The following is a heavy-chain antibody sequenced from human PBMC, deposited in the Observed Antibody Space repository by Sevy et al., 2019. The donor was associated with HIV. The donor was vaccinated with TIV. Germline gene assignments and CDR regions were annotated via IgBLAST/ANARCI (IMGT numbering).Heavy chain of an antibody. Sequence: GGSLRLSCEASRFTFNIYSMIWVRQAPGKGLEWVSSISSSSNYMYYADSVRGRFTISRDNSKNSLYLQMNSLRAEDTAVYYCAREGVDSTSYHFDYWGQGTLVTVSS. CDR3: AREGVDSTSYHFDY. V-gene: IGHV3-21*01. J-gene: IGHJ4*02. CDR2: ISSSSNYM. D-gene: IGHD3-22*01. CDR1: RFTFNIYS.